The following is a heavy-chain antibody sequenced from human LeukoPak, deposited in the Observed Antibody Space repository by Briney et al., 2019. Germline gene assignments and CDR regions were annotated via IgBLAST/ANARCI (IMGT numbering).Heavy chain of an antibody. D-gene: IGHD3-16*01. J-gene: IGHJ3*02. CDR3: ARTPFYDYVWGSYVPRQNAFDI. CDR2: IYYSGGT. Sequence: PSETLSLTCTVSGGSINSYYWSWIRQSPGKGLEWIGYIYYSGGTNYNPSLKSRVTISVDTSKNQFSLKLSSVTAADTAVYYCARTPFYDYVWGSYVPRQNAFDIWGQGTMVTVSS. CDR1: GGSINSYY. V-gene: IGHV4-59*08.